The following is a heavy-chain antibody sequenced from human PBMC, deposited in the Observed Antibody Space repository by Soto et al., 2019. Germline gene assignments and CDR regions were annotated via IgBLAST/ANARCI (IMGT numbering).Heavy chain of an antibody. CDR3: ARDQDRSGYVTFDY. CDR1: GFTFSSYW. Sequence: PGGSLRLSCAASGFTFSSYWMSWVRQAPGKGLEWVANIKQDGSEKYYVDSVKGRFTISRDNAKNSLYLQMDSLRAEDTAVYYCARDQDRSGYVTFDYWGQGTLVTVSS. V-gene: IGHV3-7*05. CDR2: IKQDGSEK. J-gene: IGHJ4*02. D-gene: IGHD3-22*01.